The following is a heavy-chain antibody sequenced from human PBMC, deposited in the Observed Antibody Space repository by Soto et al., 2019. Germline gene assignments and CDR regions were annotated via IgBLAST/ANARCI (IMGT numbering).Heavy chain of an antibody. V-gene: IGHV4-59*01. CDR3: AISRYSYGMKTDY. CDR1: GASITTYY. J-gene: IGHJ4*02. CDR2: ISYSGST. Sequence: SETLSLTCTVSGASITTYYWSWIRQPPGKGLEWIGYISYSGSTDYNPSLKSRVTISFDASKNQISLQVRSATAADAAVYYCAISRYSYGMKTDYWGQGTLVTVSS. D-gene: IGHD5-18*01.